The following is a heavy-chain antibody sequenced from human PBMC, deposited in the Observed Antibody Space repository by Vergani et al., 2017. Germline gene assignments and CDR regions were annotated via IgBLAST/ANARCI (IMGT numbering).Heavy chain of an antibody. CDR3: GRERPETNAYDY. V-gene: IGHV3-7*01. CDR2: IKQDGSEK. Sequence: EVQLVESGGGLVQPGGSLRLSCAASGFTLSDHVMDWVRQGPGKGLEWVANIKQDGSEKGYVDSVKGRFTISRDNGKNSLSLQMVSLRGEDTAVYYCGRERPETNAYDYWGQGTLVTDPS. CDR1: GFTLSDHV. D-gene: IGHD1-7*01. J-gene: IGHJ4*02.